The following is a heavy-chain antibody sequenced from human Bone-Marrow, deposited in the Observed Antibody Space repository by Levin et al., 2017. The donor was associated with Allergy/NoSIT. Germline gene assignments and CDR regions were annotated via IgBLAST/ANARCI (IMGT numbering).Heavy chain of an antibody. D-gene: IGHD3-3*01. CDR3: TVPNDFWRGPIDS. CDR2: IYYSGST. Sequence: SQTLSLTCTVSCGSLSGNYWNWIRQPPRKGLEWICYIYYSGSTNYNPSLKSRITISIDTSKSQFSLNLRSVTASDSAVYFFTVPNDFWRGPIDSWGPGILVSVSS. J-gene: IGHJ4*02. CDR1: CGSLSGNY. V-gene: IGHV4-59*01.